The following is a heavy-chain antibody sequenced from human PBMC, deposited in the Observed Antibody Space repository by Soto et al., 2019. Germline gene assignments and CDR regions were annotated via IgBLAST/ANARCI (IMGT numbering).Heavy chain of an antibody. J-gene: IGHJ6*02. CDR2: INPNSGGT. CDR1: GYTFTGYY. Sequence: GASVKVSCKASGYTFTGYYMHWVRQAPGQGLEWMGWINPNSGGTNYAQKFQGWVTMTRDTSISTAYMELSRLRSDDTAVYYCARAAAKYYDILTGYYNSYYYYGMGVWGQGTTVTVSS. D-gene: IGHD3-9*01. V-gene: IGHV1-2*04. CDR3: ARAAAKYYDILTGYYNSYYYYGMGV.